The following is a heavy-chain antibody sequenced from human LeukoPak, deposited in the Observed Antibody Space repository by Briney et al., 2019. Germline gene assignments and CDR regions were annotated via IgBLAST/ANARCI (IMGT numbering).Heavy chain of an antibody. Sequence: ASVKVSCKASGYTFTGYYMHWVRQAPGQGLEWMGWINPNSGGTNYAQKLQGRVTMTTDTSTSTAYMGLRSLRSDDTAVYYCARGNCSGGSCYSDFDYWGQGTLVTVSS. J-gene: IGHJ4*02. CDR2: INPNSGGT. CDR1: GYTFTGYY. D-gene: IGHD2-15*01. CDR3: ARGNCSGGSCYSDFDY. V-gene: IGHV1-2*02.